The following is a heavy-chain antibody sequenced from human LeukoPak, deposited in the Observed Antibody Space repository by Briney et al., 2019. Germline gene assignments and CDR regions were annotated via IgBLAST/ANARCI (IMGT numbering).Heavy chain of an antibody. CDR1: GYTFTSYG. D-gene: IGHD3-22*01. Sequence: RRASEKVSCKASGYTFTSYGISWVRQAPGQGLEWMGWISAYNGNTNYAQKLQGRVTMTTDTSTSTAYMELRSLRSDDTAVYYCARGLYYYDSSGPLDYWGQGTLVTVSS. V-gene: IGHV1-18*01. CDR3: ARGLYYYDSSGPLDY. J-gene: IGHJ4*02. CDR2: ISAYNGNT.